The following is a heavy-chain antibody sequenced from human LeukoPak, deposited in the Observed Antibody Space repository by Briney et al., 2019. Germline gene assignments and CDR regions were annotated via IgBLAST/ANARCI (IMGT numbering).Heavy chain of an antibody. J-gene: IGHJ3*02. Sequence: ASVKVSCKASGYTFTSYGISWVRQAPGQGLEWMGWISAYNGNTNYAQKLQGRVTMTTDTSTSTAYMGLRSLRSDDTAVCYCARDRLLRFLEWLLPDAFDIWGQGTMVTVSS. D-gene: IGHD3-3*01. CDR3: ARDRLLRFLEWLLPDAFDI. V-gene: IGHV1-18*01. CDR1: GYTFTSYG. CDR2: ISAYNGNT.